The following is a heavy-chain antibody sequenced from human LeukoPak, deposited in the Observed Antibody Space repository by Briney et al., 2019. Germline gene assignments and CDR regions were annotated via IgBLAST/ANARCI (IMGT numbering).Heavy chain of an antibody. CDR1: GGTISSHD. CDR3: ARESIVVVVAATNWFDP. Sequence: SETLYLTCTVSGGTISSHDWSWVRQPPGKGLEWIGYIYYSGSTKYNPSLNSRVTMSVDASTNQFSLKLSSVTAADTAVYYCARESIVVVVAATNWFDPWGQGTLVTVSS. J-gene: IGHJ5*02. V-gene: IGHV4-59*11. CDR2: IYYSGST. D-gene: IGHD2-15*01.